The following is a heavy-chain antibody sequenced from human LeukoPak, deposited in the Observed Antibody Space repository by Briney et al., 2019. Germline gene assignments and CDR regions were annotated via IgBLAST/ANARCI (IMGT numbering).Heavy chain of an antibody. Sequence: ASVKVSCKASGYTFTSYDFNWVRQATGQRPEWMGWMSPNSGDTGYAQKFQDRVTMTRNTSISTAYMELSSLRSDDTAVYYCARNLLASDAFDIWGQGTVVTVSS. CDR3: ARNLLASDAFDI. CDR2: MSPNSGDT. CDR1: GYTFTSYD. V-gene: IGHV1-8*01. J-gene: IGHJ3*02.